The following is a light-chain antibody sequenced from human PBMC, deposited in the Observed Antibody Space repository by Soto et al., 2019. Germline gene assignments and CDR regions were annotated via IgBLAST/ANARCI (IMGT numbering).Light chain of an antibody. J-gene: IGLJ2*01. CDR3: SSYTSSVTLV. CDR2: EVS. CDR1: SSDVGGYNF. V-gene: IGLV2-14*01. Sequence: QSALTQPASVSGSPGQPITISCTGTSSDVGGYNFVSWYQQHPGKAPKLMIYEVSNRPSGVSYRFSGSKSGNTASLTISGLQAEDEADYYCSSYTSSVTLVFGGGTKLTVL.